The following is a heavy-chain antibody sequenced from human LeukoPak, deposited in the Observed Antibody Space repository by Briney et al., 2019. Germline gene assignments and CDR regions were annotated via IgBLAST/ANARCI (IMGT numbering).Heavy chain of an antibody. CDR2: GDPSDPYT. CDR3: ARQAGKIAAAGDLDY. CDR1: SW. V-gene: IGHV5-10-1*01. J-gene: IGHJ4*02. Sequence: SWNSRALQMPGTVLVWTGRGDPSDPYTNYSPSFQGHVTISADTSISTAYLQWSSLRASDTAMYYCARQAGKIAAAGDLDYWGQGTLVTVSS. D-gene: IGHD6-13*01.